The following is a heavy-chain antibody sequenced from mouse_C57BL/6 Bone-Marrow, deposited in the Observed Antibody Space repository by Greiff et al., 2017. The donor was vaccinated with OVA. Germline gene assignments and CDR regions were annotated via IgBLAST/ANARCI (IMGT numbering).Heavy chain of an antibody. CDR1: GFTFSNYW. CDR3: TGTVYDGYYDWYFDV. J-gene: IGHJ1*03. CDR2: IRLKSDNYET. V-gene: IGHV6-3*01. D-gene: IGHD2-3*01. Sequence: EVKLEESGGGLVQPGGSMKLSCVASGFTFSNYWMNWVRQSPEKGLEWVAQIRLKSDNYETYYAESVKGRFTISRDDSKSSVYLQMNNLRAEDTGIYYCTGTVYDGYYDWYFDVWGTGTTVTVSS.